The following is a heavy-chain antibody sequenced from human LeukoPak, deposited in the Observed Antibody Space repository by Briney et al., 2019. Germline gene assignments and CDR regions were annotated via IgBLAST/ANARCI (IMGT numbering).Heavy chain of an antibody. D-gene: IGHD6-19*01. Sequence: GGSLRLSCAASGFTLSNYAMSWVRQAPGKGLEWVSGFSGSGGSTYYADSVKGRFTISRDNSKNTLDLQMNSLRAEDTAVYYCAKGKYSSDWDYFDYWGQGTLVTVSS. CDR1: GFTLSNYA. V-gene: IGHV3-23*01. CDR2: FSGSGGST. CDR3: AKGKYSSDWDYFDY. J-gene: IGHJ4*02.